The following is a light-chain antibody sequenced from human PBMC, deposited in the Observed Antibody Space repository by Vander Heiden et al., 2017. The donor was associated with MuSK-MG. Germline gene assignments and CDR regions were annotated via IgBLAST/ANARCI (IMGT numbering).Light chain of an antibody. J-gene: IGKJ2*01. V-gene: IGKV1-39*01. CDR3: QQSYSIPHT. CDR1: QSIAGY. Sequence: DVQMTPSPSSLSASVGDRVTITCRSSQSIAGYLNWYQQKPGKAPKLLICGASSFQSGVPSTFSGSGSGTDFTLTISSLQPEDFATYHCQQSYSIPHTFGQGTKLEIK. CDR2: GAS.